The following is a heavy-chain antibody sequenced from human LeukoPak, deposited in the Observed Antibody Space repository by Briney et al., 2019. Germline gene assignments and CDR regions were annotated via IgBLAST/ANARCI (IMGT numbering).Heavy chain of an antibody. V-gene: IGHV4-34*01. J-gene: IGHJ5*02. CDR1: GGSFSGYY. Sequence: PSETLSLTCAVYGGSFSGYYWSWIRQPPGKGLEWIGEINHSGSTNYNPSLKSRVTISVDTSKNQFSLKLSSVTAADTAVYYCAREMGDFWSGYYTNWFDPWGQGTLVTVSS. CDR2: INHSGST. CDR3: AREMGDFWSGYYTNWFDP. D-gene: IGHD3-3*01.